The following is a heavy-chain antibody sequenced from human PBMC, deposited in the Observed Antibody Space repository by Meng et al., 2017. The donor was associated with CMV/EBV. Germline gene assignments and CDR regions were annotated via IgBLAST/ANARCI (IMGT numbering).Heavy chain of an antibody. V-gene: IGHV1-2*02. CDR3: ARDFLTNWFDP. J-gene: IGHJ5*02. CDR2: INPNSGGT. CDR1: GYTFTGYY. Sequence: SCKASGYTFTGYYVHWVRQAPGQGLEWMGWINPNSGGTNYAQKFQGRVTMTRDTSISTAYMELSRLRSDDTAVYYCARDFLTNWFDPWGQGTLVTVSS.